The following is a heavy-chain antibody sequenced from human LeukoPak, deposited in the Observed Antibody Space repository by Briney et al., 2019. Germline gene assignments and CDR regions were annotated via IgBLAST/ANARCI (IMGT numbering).Heavy chain of an antibody. CDR1: GGSFSGYY. V-gene: IGHV4-34*01. J-gene: IGHJ6*03. D-gene: IGHD6-6*01. Sequence: SETLSLTCAVYGGSFSGYYWSWIRQPPGKGLEWIGEINHSGSTNYNPSLKSRVTISVDTPKNQFSLKLSSVTAADTAVYYCARGRVEYSSSSYYYYYYMDVWGKGTTVTVSS. CDR2: INHSGST. CDR3: ARGRVEYSSSSYYYYYYMDV.